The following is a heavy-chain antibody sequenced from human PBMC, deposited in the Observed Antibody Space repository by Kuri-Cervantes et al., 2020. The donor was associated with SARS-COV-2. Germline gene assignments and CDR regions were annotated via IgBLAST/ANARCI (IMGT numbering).Heavy chain of an antibody. Sequence: GGSLRLSCAASGFTLSRYAIQWVRQAPGKGLEYVSAISGDGGNTFYAGSLKGRFTISRDKSKNTVYLQMDSLRSDDMGVYYCARAGAGWLGSYWGPGALVNRLL. D-gene: IGHD6-19*01. CDR3: ARAGAGWLGSY. CDR2: ISGDGGNT. V-gene: IGHV3-64*02. J-gene: IGHJ4*02. CDR1: GFTLSRYA.